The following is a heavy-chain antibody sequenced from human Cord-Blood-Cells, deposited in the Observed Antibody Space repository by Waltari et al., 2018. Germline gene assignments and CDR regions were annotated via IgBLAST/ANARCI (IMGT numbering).Heavy chain of an antibody. CDR2: IYYSGST. CDR3: ARHSGIVGATFDY. CDR1: GGSISSSSYY. J-gene: IGHJ4*02. D-gene: IGHD1-26*01. V-gene: IGHV4-39*01. Sequence: GGSISSSSYYWGWIRQPPGKGLEWIGSIYYSGSTYYNPSLKSRVTISVDTSKNQFSLKLSSVTAADTAVYYCARHSGIVGATFDYWGQGTLVTVSS.